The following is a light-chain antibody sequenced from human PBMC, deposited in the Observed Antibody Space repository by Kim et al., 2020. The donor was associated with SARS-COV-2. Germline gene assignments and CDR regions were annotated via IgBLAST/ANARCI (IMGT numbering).Light chain of an antibody. CDR3: NSRDSNDNVV. V-gene: IGLV3-19*01. J-gene: IGLJ2*01. CDR2: GKN. Sequence: VAWGQTVRITCQGDSLRSYYATWYQQKPGQAPILVIYGKNNRPSGIPDRFSGPSSGNTASLTITGTQAGDEADYYCNSRDSNDNVVFGGGTQLTVL. CDR1: SLRSYY.